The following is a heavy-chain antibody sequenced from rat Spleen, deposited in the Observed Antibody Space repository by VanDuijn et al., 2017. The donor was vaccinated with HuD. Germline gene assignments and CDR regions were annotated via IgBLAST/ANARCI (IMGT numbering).Heavy chain of an antibody. CDR2: VSIGGDNT. CDR3: ARLGMVTSPGVTEA. V-gene: IGHV5S13*01. CDR1: GFTFSLHD. Sequence: EVQLVESGGGLVQPGRSLKLSCAASGFTFSLHDMAWVRQAPTKGLEWISSVSIGGDNTYYRDSVHGRFTNARDKPKRIQYLPTGSSWAQATSTYLGARLGMVTSPGVTEAQGQRASV. J-gene: IGHJ4*01. D-gene: IGHD1-12*03.